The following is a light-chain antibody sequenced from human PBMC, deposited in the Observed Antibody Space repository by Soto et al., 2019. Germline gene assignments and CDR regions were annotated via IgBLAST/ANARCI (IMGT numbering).Light chain of an antibody. CDR2: GAS. Sequence: IQLTQSPSSLSASVGDRVTITCRASQVISSYLAWYQQKPGKAPKLLIYGASNLQSGVPSRFSGRGSGTDFTLTISSLQPEDFGTYYCQQLDSYPRTFGQGTKVEIK. CDR3: QQLDSYPRT. J-gene: IGKJ1*01. CDR1: QVISSY. V-gene: IGKV1-9*01.